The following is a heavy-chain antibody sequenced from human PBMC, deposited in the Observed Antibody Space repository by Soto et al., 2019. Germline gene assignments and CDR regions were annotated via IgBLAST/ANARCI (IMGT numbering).Heavy chain of an antibody. V-gene: IGHV2-5*02. D-gene: IGHD6-6*01. CDR3: AHSPYSSSSYYFDY. CDR1: GFSLSTSGVG. J-gene: IGHJ4*02. Sequence: QITLKESGPTLVKPTQTLTLTCTFSGFSLSTSGVGVGWIRQPPGKALEWLALIYWDDDKRDSTFLKSRLTITKDPSKNQVVLTMTNMDPVDTATYYCAHSPYSSSSYYFDYWGQGTLVTVSS. CDR2: IYWDDDK.